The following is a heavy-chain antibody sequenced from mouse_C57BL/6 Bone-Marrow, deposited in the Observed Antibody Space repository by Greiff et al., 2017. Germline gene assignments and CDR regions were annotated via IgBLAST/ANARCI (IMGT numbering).Heavy chain of an antibody. CDR1: GYTFTSYW. CDR2: FNPFASEP. J-gene: IGHJ4*01. Sequence: VQLQQPGAELVRPGSSVKLSCKASGYTFTSYWMDWVKQRPGQGLEWIGKFNPFASEPTYKQKFKAKATLTVDKSSSTAYMERSRLTSVDSAVYYCARGLYSNFDLAMDYWGQGTSVTVSS. D-gene: IGHD2-5*01. CDR3: ARGLYSNFDLAMDY. V-gene: IGHV1-61*01.